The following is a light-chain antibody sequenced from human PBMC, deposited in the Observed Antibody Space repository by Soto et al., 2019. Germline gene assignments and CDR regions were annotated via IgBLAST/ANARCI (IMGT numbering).Light chain of an antibody. Sequence: DIQMTQSPSSLYASVGDRVTITCPASQGISNYLAWYQQKPGKVPKLQIYAASTLQSGVQSRFSGSGSGTDFTLTISSLQPEDVATYYCLKNNRAPWTLGQGTNVEIK. J-gene: IGKJ1*01. CDR1: QGISNY. V-gene: IGKV1-27*01. CDR2: AAS. CDR3: LKNNRAPWT.